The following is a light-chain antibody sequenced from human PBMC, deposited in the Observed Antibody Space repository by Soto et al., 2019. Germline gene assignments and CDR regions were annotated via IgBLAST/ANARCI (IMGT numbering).Light chain of an antibody. J-gene: IGKJ4*02. V-gene: IGKV3-11*01. CDR2: DAS. CDR3: QHRSNWPLT. CDR1: QSVSSY. Sequence: EGVLTQSTPTLSLSPGERATLCCRASQSVSSYLAWYQQKPGQAPRLLIYDASNRATGIPARFSGSGSGTDFTLTITSLEPEDFAVYYCQHRSNWPLTLGGGTKVDIK.